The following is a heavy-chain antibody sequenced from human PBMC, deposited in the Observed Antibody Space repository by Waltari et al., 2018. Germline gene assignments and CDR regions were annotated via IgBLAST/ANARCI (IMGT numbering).Heavy chain of an antibody. D-gene: IGHD6-6*01. CDR3: ARDIAARPDYYYGMDV. Sequence: EVQLVESGGGLVQPGGSLRLSCAASGFTFSSYEMNWVRQAPGKGLEWVSYISSGGSTIYYADSVKGRFTISRDNAKNSLYLQMNSLRAEDTAVYYCARDIAARPDYYYGMDVWGQGTTVTVSS. V-gene: IGHV3-48*03. J-gene: IGHJ6*02. CDR2: ISSGGSTI. CDR1: GFTFSSYE.